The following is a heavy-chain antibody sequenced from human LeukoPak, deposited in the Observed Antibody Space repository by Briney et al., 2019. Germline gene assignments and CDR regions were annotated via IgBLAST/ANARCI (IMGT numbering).Heavy chain of an antibody. V-gene: IGHV4-34*01. D-gene: IGHD6-13*01. J-gene: IGHJ4*02. CDR2: INHSGST. CDR1: GGSFSGYY. CDR3: ARVEAAAFFL. Sequence: PSETLSLTCAVYGGSFSGYYWRWIRQPPGKGREGIGEINHSGSTNYNPSLKRGVNIRVETTKKKLSVKLSSVTAADTAVYYCARVEAAAFFLWGQGTLVTVSS.